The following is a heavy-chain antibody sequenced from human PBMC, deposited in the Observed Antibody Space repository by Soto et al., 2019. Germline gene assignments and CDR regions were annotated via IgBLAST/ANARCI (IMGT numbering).Heavy chain of an antibody. D-gene: IGHD2-2*03. CDR2: IYYSGST. V-gene: IGHV4-59*01. Sequence: SETLSLTCTVSGGSISSYYWSWIRQPPGKGLEWIGYIYYSGSTNYNPSLKSRVTISVDTSKNQFSLKLSSVTAADTAVYYCARENGYCSSTSCYHAWFDPWGQGTLVTVSS. CDR3: ARENGYCSSTSCYHAWFDP. J-gene: IGHJ5*02. CDR1: GGSISSYY.